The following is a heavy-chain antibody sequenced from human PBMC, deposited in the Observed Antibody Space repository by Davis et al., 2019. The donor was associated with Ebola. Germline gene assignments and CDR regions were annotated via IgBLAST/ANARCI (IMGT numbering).Heavy chain of an antibody. CDR3: ASPGDYVRYFQH. CDR1: GGSFSGYY. Sequence: SETLSLTCAVYGGSFSGYYWSWIRQPPGKGLEWIGEINHSGSTNYNPSLKSRITISVDTSKRQFSLKLSSVTAADTAVYYCASPGDYVRYFQHWGQGTPVTVSS. D-gene: IGHD4-17*01. CDR2: INHSGST. J-gene: IGHJ1*01. V-gene: IGHV4-34*01.